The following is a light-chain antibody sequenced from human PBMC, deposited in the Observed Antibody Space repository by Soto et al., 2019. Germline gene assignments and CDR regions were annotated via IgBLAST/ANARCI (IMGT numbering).Light chain of an antibody. J-gene: IGKJ4*01. CDR3: QQRRDWPLT. V-gene: IGKV3-11*01. Sequence: EIVLTQSPATLSLSPGERATLSCRASQSVSSYLAWYQHQPGQAPRLLIHDASNRATGISARFSGGGSGTDFTLTISSLEPEDFAVYYCQQRRDWPLTFGGGTKLEIK. CDR1: QSVSSY. CDR2: DAS.